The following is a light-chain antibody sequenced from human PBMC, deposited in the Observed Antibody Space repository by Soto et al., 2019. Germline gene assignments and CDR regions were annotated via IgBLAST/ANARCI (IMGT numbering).Light chain of an antibody. J-gene: IGKJ1*01. V-gene: IGKV1-5*01. CDR2: DSS. Sequence: DIRMTQSPSTLFASVGDRVTITCRASQSVRNWLAWYQQKPGRAPQLLIYDSSTLEPGVPSRFRGSGSGTQFTLTINGLQPDDFATYYCQQYDRYSPQTFGQGTKVEIK. CDR3: QQYDRYSPQT. CDR1: QSVRNW.